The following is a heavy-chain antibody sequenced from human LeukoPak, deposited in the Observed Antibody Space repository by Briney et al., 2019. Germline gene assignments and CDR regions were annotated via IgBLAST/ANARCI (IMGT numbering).Heavy chain of an antibody. D-gene: IGHD3-22*01. CDR2: IIPIFGTA. V-gene: IGHV1-69*13. J-gene: IGHJ4*02. CDR1: GGTSSSYV. Sequence: SVKVSCKASGGTSSSYVINWVRQAPGQGLEWMGGIIPIFGTANYAQKFQGRVTITADESTSTAYMELSSLRSEDTAVYYCARGESSGYFYCGDFYFDYWGQGTLVTVSS. CDR3: ARGESSGYFYCGDFYFDY.